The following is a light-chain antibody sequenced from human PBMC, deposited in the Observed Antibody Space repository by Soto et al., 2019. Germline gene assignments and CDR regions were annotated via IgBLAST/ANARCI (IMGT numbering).Light chain of an antibody. V-gene: IGLV2-14*01. J-gene: IGLJ2*01. Sequence: QSVLTQPASVSGSPGQAITISCTGTSSDVGGYNYVSWYQQHPGKAPKLMIYEVSNRPSGVSNRFSGSKSGNTASLTISGLQAEDEAEYYCTSYTRSSTVVFGGGTKVTVL. CDR2: EVS. CDR3: TSYTRSSTVV. CDR1: SSDVGGYNY.